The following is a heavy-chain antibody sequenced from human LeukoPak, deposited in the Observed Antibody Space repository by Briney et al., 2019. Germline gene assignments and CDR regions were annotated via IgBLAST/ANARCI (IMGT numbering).Heavy chain of an antibody. J-gene: IGHJ6*03. CDR2: ISGSGGST. D-gene: IGHD3-10*01. V-gene: IGHV3-23*01. CDR1: GFTFSSYG. Sequence: GGSLRLSCAASGFTFSSYGMSWVRKAPGMGLEWVSAISGSGGSTYYADSVKGRFTISRDNSKNTLYLQMNSLRAEDTAVYYCAKQSLWFGELSLYYYYMDVWGKGTTVTISS. CDR3: AKQSLWFGELSLYYYYMDV.